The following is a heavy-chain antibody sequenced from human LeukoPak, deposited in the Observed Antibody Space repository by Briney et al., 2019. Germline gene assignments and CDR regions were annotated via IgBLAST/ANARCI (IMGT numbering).Heavy chain of an antibody. D-gene: IGHD2-2*01. CDR1: GYSISSGYY. V-gene: IGHV4-38-2*01. CDR2: IYHSGST. Sequence: SETLSLTCAVSGYSISSGYYWGWIRQPPGKGLEWIGSIYHSGSTYYNPSLKSRVTISVDTSKTQFSLKLSSVTAADTAVYYCARYCSSTSCYEGVDYWGQGTLVTVSS. CDR3: ARYCSSTSCYEGVDY. J-gene: IGHJ4*02.